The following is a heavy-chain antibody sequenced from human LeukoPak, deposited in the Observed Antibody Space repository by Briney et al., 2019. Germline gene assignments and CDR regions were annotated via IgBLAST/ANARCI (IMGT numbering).Heavy chain of an antibody. V-gene: IGHV6-1*01. D-gene: IGHD1-26*01. CDR1: GDSVSSDSAS. J-gene: IGHJ5*02. CDR2: TYYRSKWNS. CDR3: ARDPDSSYEWGPFDP. Sequence: SQTLSLTCAISGDSVSSDSASWNWIRQSPSRGLEWLGRTYYRSKWNSDYAISVKSRITINPDTSKNQFSLHLNAVTPEDTAIYYCARDPDSSYEWGPFDPWGQGTLVTVSS.